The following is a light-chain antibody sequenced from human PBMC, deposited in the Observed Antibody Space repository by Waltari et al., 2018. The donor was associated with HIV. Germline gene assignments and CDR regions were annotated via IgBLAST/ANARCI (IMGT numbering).Light chain of an antibody. J-gene: IGLJ1*01. V-gene: IGLV1-51*01. CDR2: DNN. CDR3: GTWDSSLGAFV. Sequence: QSVLTQPPSVSAAPGQRVTISCSGSSSNIGNNYVSWYQQLPRTAPKLLIYDNNKRPSGIPDRFSASKSGTSATLAITGLQTGDEADYYCGTWDSSLGAFVFGTGTTVTVL. CDR1: SSNIGNNY.